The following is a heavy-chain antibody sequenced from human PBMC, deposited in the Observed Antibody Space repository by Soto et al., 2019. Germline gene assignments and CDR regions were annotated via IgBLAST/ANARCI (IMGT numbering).Heavy chain of an antibody. CDR1: GFTFSSYG. J-gene: IGHJ3*02. D-gene: IGHD5-12*01. V-gene: IGHV3-33*01. CDR3: ARESWAERTGYDSDAFDI. CDR2: IWYDGSNK. Sequence: QVQLVESGGGVVQPGRSLRLSCAASGFTFSSYGMHWVRQAPGKGLEWVAVIWYDGSNKYYADSVKGRFTISRDNCKNTLYLQMNSLRAEDTAVNYCARESWAERTGYDSDAFDIWGQGTMVTVSS.